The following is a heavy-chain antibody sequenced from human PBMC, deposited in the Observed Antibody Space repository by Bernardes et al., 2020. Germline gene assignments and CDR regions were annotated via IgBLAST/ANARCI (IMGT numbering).Heavy chain of an antibody. CDR2: TWHDGTS. CDR3: ARSPPPSGYNDY. J-gene: IGHJ4*02. V-gene: IGHV4-38-2*01. CDR1: GYSITSDYY. Sequence: SETLSLTCAVSGYSITSDYYWACIRQPPGKGLEWIGSTWHDGTSYYNPSPSLKSRATISVDTSNNQFSLSLTTVTAADTAVYFCARSPPPSGYNDYWGQGTMVTVSS. D-gene: IGHD3-22*01.